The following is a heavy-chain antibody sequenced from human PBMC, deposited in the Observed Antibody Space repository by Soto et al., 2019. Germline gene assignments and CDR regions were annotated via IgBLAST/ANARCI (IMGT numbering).Heavy chain of an antibody. CDR3: ARSRANYYDTSGYYYSTFDY. V-gene: IGHV1-69*13. Sequence: AASVKVSCKASGGTFSSYAISWVRQAPGQGLEWMGGIIPIFGTASYAQKFQGRVTITADESTSTAYMELSSLRSEDTAVYYCARSRANYYDTSGYYYSTFDYWGQGTLVTVSS. J-gene: IGHJ4*02. D-gene: IGHD3-22*01. CDR1: GGTFSSYA. CDR2: IIPIFGTA.